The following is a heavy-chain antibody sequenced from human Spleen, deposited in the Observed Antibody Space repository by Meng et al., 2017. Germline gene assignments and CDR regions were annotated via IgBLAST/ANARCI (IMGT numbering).Heavy chain of an antibody. D-gene: IGHD2-21*02. CDR2: IYSGGST. CDR1: GFTVSSNY. Sequence: GGSLRLSCAASGFTVSSNYMSWVRQAPGKGLEWVSVIYSGGSTYYADSVKGRFTISRDNAKNSLYLQMNSLRAEDTAVYYCARVTVTAPNFDYWGQGTLVTVSS. V-gene: IGHV3-66*01. CDR3: ARVTVTAPNFDY. J-gene: IGHJ4*02.